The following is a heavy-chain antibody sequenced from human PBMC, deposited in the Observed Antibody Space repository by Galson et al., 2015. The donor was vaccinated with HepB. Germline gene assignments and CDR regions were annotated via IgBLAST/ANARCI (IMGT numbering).Heavy chain of an antibody. CDR1: GGSISSSSYY. D-gene: IGHD1-7*01. J-gene: IGHJ6*02. CDR3: ATITGTTHPATYYYYGMDV. Sequence: ETLSLTCTVSGGSISSSSYYWGWIRQPPGKGLEWIGSIYYSGSTYYNPSLKSRVTISVVTSKNQFSLKLSSVTAADTAVYYCATITGTTHPATYYYYGMDVWGQGTTVTVSS. CDR2: IYYSGST. V-gene: IGHV4-39*01.